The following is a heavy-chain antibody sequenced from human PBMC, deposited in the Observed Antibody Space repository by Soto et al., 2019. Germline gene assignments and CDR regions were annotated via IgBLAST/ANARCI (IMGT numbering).Heavy chain of an antibody. CDR1: GFTFSSYG. J-gene: IGHJ6*03. D-gene: IGHD2-15*01. V-gene: IGHV3-33*01. CDR3: ARVGGHIVVVVAARYYYYYMDV. Sequence: QVQLVESGGGVDQPGRSLRLSCAASGFTFSSYGMHWVRQAPGKGLEWVAVIWYDGSNKYYADSVKGRFTISRDNSKNTPYLQMNSLRAEDTAVYNCARVGGHIVVVVAARYYYYYMDVWGKGTTVTVSS. CDR2: IWYDGSNK.